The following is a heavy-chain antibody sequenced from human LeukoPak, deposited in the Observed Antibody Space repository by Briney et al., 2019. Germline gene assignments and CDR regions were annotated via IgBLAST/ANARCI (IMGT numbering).Heavy chain of an antibody. CDR2: IYYSGST. CDR3: ANQPSRAAVKNYFDY. V-gene: IGHV4-59*12. D-gene: IGHD6-6*01. CDR1: VGSMSVDS. Sequence: SETLSLTCTVSVGSMSVDSWSSRSQPPGKGLEWIWYIYYSGSTNYNPSLKRRVTISVDTSKNQFSLKLNSVNSLKAEVSSCANQPSRAAVKNYFDYWGQGTLVTVSP. J-gene: IGHJ4*02.